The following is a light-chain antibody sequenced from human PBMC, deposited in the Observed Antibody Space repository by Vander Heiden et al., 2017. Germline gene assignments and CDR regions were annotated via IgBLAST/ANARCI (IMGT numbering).Light chain of an antibody. Sequence: SYELTQPPSVSVSPGQTARITCSGNALPKQYAYWYQQKPGQAPVLVIYKDSERPSGIPERFSGSSSGTTVTLTISRVQAEDEADYYCQSADSSGIYEVFGGGTKLTVL. CDR3: QSADSSGIYEV. CDR1: ALPKQY. CDR2: KDS. V-gene: IGLV3-25*03. J-gene: IGLJ2*01.